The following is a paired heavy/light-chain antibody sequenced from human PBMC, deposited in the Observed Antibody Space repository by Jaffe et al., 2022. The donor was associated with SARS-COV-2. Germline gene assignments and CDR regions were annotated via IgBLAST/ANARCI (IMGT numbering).Heavy chain of an antibody. J-gene: IGHJ3*02. CDR2: ISSSSADR. CDR3: AKPPFSGSYHASAFDI. CDR1: GITFSDYA. V-gene: IGHV3-23*01. D-gene: IGHD3-16*02. Sequence: EVYLLESGGGLVQPGGSLRLSCVASGITFSDYAMNWVRQAPGKGLEWVSVISSSSADRDYADSVKGRFIISRDNSKKTLYLQMNSLRADDTAVYYCAKPPFSGSYHASAFDIWGQGTMVIVSS.
Light chain of an antibody. CDR2: VAS. Sequence: EIVLTQSPGTLSLSPGERATLSCRASQTVSNNYLAWYQQKPGQAPRLLIYVASSRAAGIPDRFSGSGSGTDFTLTISRLEPEDFAVYHCQQYGSSPRTFGPGTKVDIK. CDR1: QTVSNNY. J-gene: IGKJ3*01. V-gene: IGKV3-20*01. CDR3: QQYGSSPRT.